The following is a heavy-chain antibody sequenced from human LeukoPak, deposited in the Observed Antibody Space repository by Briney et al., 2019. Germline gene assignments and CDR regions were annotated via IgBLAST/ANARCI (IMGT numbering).Heavy chain of an antibody. CDR2: IYYSGST. CDR3: ARVGPFVGAIDAFDI. CDR1: GGSISSYY. D-gene: IGHD1-26*01. V-gene: IGHV4-59*01. Sequence: SEILSLTCTVSGGSISSYYWSWIRQPPGKGLEWIGYIYYSGSTNYNPSLKSRVTISVDTSKNQFSLKLSSVTAADTAVYYCARVGPFVGAIDAFDIWGQGTMVTVSS. J-gene: IGHJ3*02.